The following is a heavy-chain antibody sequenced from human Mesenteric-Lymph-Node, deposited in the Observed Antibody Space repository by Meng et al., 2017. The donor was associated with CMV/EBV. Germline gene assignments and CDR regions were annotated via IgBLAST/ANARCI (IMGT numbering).Heavy chain of an antibody. CDR2: INPILEIT. CDR1: GYTFTDHY. D-gene: IGHD1-26*01. V-gene: IGHV1-69*04. CDR3: ARGISGSYFDY. Sequence: SVKVSCKASGYTFTDHYMHWVRQAPGQGLEWMGRINPILEITNYAQKFQGRVTITADKSTSTAYMELSSLRSEDTAVYYCARGISGSYFDYWGQGTLVTVSS. J-gene: IGHJ4*02.